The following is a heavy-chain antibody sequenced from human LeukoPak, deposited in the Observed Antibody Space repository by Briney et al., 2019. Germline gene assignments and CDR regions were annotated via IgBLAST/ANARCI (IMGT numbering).Heavy chain of an antibody. J-gene: IGHJ4*02. V-gene: IGHV3-23*01. CDR1: GFTFSGYG. CDR3: AKAIYGDYRYYFDY. Sequence: GGSLRLSCAASGFTFSGYGMSWVRQAPGKGLEWVSAISGSGGSTYYADSVKGRFTISRDNSKNTLYLQMNSLRAEDTAVYYCAKAIYGDYRYYFDYWGQGTLVTVSS. D-gene: IGHD4-17*01. CDR2: ISGSGGST.